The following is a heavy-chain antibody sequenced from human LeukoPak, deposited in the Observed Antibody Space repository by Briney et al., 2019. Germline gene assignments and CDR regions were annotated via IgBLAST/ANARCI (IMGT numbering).Heavy chain of an antibody. CDR2: ISSGGSTI. V-gene: IGHV3-48*01. CDR3: ARDSNDNVWGTYPYFFDH. J-gene: IGHJ4*02. CDR1: GFTFNNYN. Sequence: GGSLRLSCAVSGFTFNNYNMNWVRQAPGKGLEWVVYISSGGSTIYYADSVKGRFTISRDNVRNSLYLQMNSLRADDTAVYYCARDSNDNVWGTYPYFFDHWGQGTLVTVSS. D-gene: IGHD3-16*01.